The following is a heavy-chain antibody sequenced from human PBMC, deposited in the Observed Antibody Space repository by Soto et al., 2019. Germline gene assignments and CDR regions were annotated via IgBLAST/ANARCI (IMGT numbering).Heavy chain of an antibody. CDR3: ASQPYDYIWGSYRYD. Sequence: GASVKVSCKASGYTFTRYDINWVRQATGQGLEWMGWMNPNSGNTGYAQKFQGRVTMTRNTSISTAYMELSSLRSEDTAVYYCASQPYDYIWGSYRYDWGQGTLVTVSS. CDR2: MNPNSGNT. V-gene: IGHV1-8*01. CDR1: GYTFTRYD. J-gene: IGHJ4*02. D-gene: IGHD3-16*02.